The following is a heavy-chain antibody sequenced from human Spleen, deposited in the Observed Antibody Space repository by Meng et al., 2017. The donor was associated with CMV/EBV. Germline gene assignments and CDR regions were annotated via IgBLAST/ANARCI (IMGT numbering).Heavy chain of an antibody. CDR2: IWFDGSKD. D-gene: IGHD1-20*01. V-gene: IGHV3-30*02. CDR3: AKINWNYFDY. J-gene: IGHJ4*02. CDR1: GFNFSSYG. Sequence: LSWVASGFNFSSYGMQWVRQAPGKGLEWVAFIWFDGSKDYHADAVRGRFTISRDNSKNTVYLQMNSLRGEDTALYYCAKINWNYFDYWGQGALVTVSS.